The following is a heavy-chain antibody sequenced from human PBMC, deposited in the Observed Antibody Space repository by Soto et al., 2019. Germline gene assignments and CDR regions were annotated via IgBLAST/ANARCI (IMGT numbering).Heavy chain of an antibody. J-gene: IGHJ4*02. V-gene: IGHV1-69*06. CDR3: ARAETRSELRYFDWSPYYFDY. D-gene: IGHD3-9*01. Sequence: GASVKVSCKASGGTFSSYAISWVLQAPGQGLEWMGGIIPIFGTANYAQKFQGRVTITADKSTSTAYMELSSLRSEDTAVYYCARAETRSELRYFDWSPYYFDYWGQGTLVTVSS. CDR2: IIPIFGTA. CDR1: GGTFSSYA.